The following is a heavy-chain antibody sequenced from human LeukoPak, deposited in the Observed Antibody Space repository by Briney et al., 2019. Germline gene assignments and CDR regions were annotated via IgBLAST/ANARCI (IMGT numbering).Heavy chain of an antibody. CDR2: IYYTGST. V-gene: IGHV4-59*12. Sequence: PSETLSLTCTVSGGSMTSYYWSWIRQPPGKGLEWIGNIYYTGSTNYNPSLKSRVTMSVDTSKNQFSLKLSSVTAADTAVYYCARVKQWLVRSFDYWGQGTLVTVSS. J-gene: IGHJ4*02. CDR3: ARVKQWLVRSFDY. CDR1: GGSMTSYY. D-gene: IGHD6-19*01.